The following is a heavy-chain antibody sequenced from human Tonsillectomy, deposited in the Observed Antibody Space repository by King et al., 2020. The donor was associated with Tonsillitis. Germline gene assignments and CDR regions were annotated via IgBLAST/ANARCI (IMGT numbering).Heavy chain of an antibody. CDR3: ATNGLGDYDPMDV. CDR1: GFTFSRYA. Sequence: VQLLESGGGLVQPGGSLRLSCAASGFTFSRYAMTWVRQAPGKGLEWVSTVSSSGGTTLHADSVKGRFTISRDNSKNTLYLQMNSLRAEDTAVYYCATNGLGDYDPMDVWGKGTTVTVSS. D-gene: IGHD4-17*01. J-gene: IGHJ6*03. CDR2: VSSSGGTT. V-gene: IGHV3-23*01.